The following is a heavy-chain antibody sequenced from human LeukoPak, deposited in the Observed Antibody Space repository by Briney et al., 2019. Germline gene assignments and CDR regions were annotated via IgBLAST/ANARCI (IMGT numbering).Heavy chain of an antibody. CDR2: IIPIFGTG. V-gene: IGHV1-69*05. D-gene: IGHD3-10*01. CDR3: ARDLLRSGAAGTGWFDP. CDR1: GGTFSSEA. J-gene: IGHJ5*02. Sequence: VSSVEVACKASGGTFSSEAIGWGREAPGQGLGWRGGIIPIFGTGNYAQKCQGGVTITTDESTSTAYMELSSLRSEDTAVYYCARDLLRSGAAGTGWFDPWGQGTLVTVSS.